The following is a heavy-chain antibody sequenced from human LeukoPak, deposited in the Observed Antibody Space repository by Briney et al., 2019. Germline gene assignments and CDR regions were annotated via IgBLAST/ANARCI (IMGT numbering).Heavy chain of an antibody. CDR2: IRYDGSNK. CDR1: GFTFSNYG. V-gene: IGHV3-30*02. Sequence: GGSVRLSCAAPGFTFSNYGMHWVRQAPGKGLERVAFIRYDGSNKYYADSVKGRFTISRDNSKNTLYLQMNSLRAEDTAVYYCATNRIVVVVADYWGQGTLVTVSS. CDR3: ATNRIVVVVADY. D-gene: IGHD2-15*01. J-gene: IGHJ4*02.